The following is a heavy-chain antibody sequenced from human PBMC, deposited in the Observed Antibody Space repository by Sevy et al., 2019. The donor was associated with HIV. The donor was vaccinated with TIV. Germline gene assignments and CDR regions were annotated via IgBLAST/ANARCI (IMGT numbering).Heavy chain of an antibody. V-gene: IGHV3-15*01. D-gene: IGHD3-10*01. J-gene: IGHJ3*02. CDR1: EFTFSNAW. Sequence: GGSLRLSCAASEFTFSNAWMSWVRQAPGKGLEWVGRIKSKTDGGTTVYAAPVKGRFTISRDDSKNTLYLQMNSLKTEDTAVYYCTALPMVRGGAFDIWGQGTMVTVSS. CDR3: TALPMVRGGAFDI. CDR2: IKSKTDGGTT.